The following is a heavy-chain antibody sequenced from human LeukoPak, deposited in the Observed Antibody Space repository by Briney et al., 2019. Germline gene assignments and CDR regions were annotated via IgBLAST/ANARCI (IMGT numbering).Heavy chain of an antibody. CDR2: ISAYNGNT. Sequence: ASVKVSFKASGYTFTSYGITWVRQAPGQGLEWMGWISAYNGNTNYAQKLRGRVTLTTDTSTSTAYMELRSLRSDDTAVYYCARPGKYGDYEWFDPWGQGTLVTVSS. J-gene: IGHJ5*02. V-gene: IGHV1-18*01. D-gene: IGHD4-17*01. CDR1: GYTFTSYG. CDR3: ARPGKYGDYEWFDP.